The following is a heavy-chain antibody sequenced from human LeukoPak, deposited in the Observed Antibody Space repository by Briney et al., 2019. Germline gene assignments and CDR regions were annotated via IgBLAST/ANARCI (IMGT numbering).Heavy chain of an antibody. CDR1: GYTFTSYG. CDR3: ARAGYCSSTSCPYNNWFDP. V-gene: IGHV1-18*01. CDR2: ISAYNGNT. D-gene: IGHD2-2*01. Sequence: ASVKVSCKASGYTFTSYGISWVRQAPGQGLEWMGWISAYNGNTNYAQKLQGRVTMTTDTSTSTAYMELRSLGSDDTAVYYCARAGYCSSTSCPYNNWFDPWGQGTLVTVSS. J-gene: IGHJ5*02.